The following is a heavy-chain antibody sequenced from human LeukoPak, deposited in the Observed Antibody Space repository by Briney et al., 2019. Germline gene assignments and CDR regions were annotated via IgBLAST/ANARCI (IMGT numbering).Heavy chain of an antibody. CDR3: TTRACHAGGCSSSFYYYYGLHF. CDR2: IIPIFGTA. V-gene: IGHV1-69*13. Sequence: SVKVSCKASGNSISNYAVSWVRQAPGQGFEWMGGIIPIFGTADCAQKFQGRVTITADQSTSTTYMALSSLKSEDTATYYCTTRACHAGGCSSSFYYYYGLHFWGQGTTVSVSS. J-gene: IGHJ6*02. CDR1: GNSISNYA. D-gene: IGHD3-16*01.